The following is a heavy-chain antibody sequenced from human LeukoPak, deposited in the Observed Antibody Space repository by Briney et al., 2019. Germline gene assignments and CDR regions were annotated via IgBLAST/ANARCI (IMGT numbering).Heavy chain of an antibody. J-gene: IGHJ4*02. V-gene: IGHV3-74*01. Sequence: GGSLRLSCAASGFTFSSYWIHWVRQAPGEGLVWVSRVNSDGSSTSYADSVKGRFTISRDNAKNTLYLQMNSLRAEDTAVYYCARANYYDSSGYYHYYFDSWGQGTLVTVSS. CDR1: GFTFSSYW. CDR3: ARANYYDSSGYYHYYFDS. CDR2: VNSDGSST. D-gene: IGHD3-22*01.